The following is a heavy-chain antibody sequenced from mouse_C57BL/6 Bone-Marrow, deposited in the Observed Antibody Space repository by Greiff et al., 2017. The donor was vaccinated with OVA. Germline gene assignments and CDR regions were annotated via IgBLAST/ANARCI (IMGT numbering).Heavy chain of an antibody. CDR1: GFTFSDFY. CDR2: SRNKANDYTT. J-gene: IGHJ4*01. Sequence: EVQLQESGGGLVQSGRSLRLSCATSGFTFSDFYMEWVRQAPGKGLEWIAASRNKANDYTTEYSASVKGRFIVSRDTSQSILYLQMNALRAEDTAIYYCARDAYDSAMDYWGQGTSVTVSS. CDR3: ARDAYDSAMDY. D-gene: IGHD2-4*01. V-gene: IGHV7-1*01.